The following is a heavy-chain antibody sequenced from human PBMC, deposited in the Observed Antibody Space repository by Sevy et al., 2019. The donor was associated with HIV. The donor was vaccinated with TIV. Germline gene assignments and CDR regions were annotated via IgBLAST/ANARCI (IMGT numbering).Heavy chain of an antibody. CDR1: GGSMTSYY. CDR2: IYYSGST. V-gene: IGHV4-59*13. D-gene: IGHD2-21*01. J-gene: IGHJ4*02. CDR3: ARSVGMGNYFDY. Sequence: SETLSLSCSVPGGSMTSYYWSWIRQPPGKGLEWIGYIYYSGSTNYNPSLKSRVTMSVDTSKNQFSLTLISVSAADTAVYYCARSVGMGNYFDYWGQGALVTVSS.